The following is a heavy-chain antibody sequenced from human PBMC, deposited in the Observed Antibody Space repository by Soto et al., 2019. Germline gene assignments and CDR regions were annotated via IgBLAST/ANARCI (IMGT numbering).Heavy chain of an antibody. CDR1: GISFINHY. Sequence: PSVKVSCKASGISFINHYVHWVRQAPGQGPEWMGVINPAGSVTVYAQKFQGRVTMTRDTSTSTVYMELSSLRSEDTAMYYCARVYCSGGSCYGIDYWGQGTLVTVSS. D-gene: IGHD2-15*01. CDR2: INPAGSVT. V-gene: IGHV1-46*01. J-gene: IGHJ4*02. CDR3: ARVYCSGGSCYGIDY.